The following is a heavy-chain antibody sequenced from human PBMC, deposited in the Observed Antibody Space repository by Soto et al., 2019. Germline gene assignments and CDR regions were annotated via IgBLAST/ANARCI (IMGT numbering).Heavy chain of an antibody. J-gene: IGHJ4*02. Sequence: GGSLRLSCAASGFTFTSHAMNWVRQAPGKGLEWVAGITPGGDNTYYADSVKGRFTISRDNSKNTVYLQMNYLRAEDTALYYCAKNDGGTCYSRVDCWGQGTMATVYS. D-gene: IGHD2-15*01. CDR2: ITPGGDNT. CDR1: GFTFTSHA. CDR3: AKNDGGTCYSRVDC. V-gene: IGHV3-23*01.